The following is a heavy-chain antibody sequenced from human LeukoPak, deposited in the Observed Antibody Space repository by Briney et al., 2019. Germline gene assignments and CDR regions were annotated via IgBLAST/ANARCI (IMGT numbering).Heavy chain of an antibody. CDR2: INTDGSDT. V-gene: IGHV3-74*01. Sequence: GGSLRLSCAASGFAFTNYWMHWVRQAPEKGLVWVSRINTDGSDTTYADSVKGRFTISRDNAKNTLYLQMNGLRVEDTAVYYCTRDPPGWESPPDYWGQGTLVTVSS. CDR1: GFAFTNYW. D-gene: IGHD1-26*01. J-gene: IGHJ4*02. CDR3: TRDPPGWESPPDY.